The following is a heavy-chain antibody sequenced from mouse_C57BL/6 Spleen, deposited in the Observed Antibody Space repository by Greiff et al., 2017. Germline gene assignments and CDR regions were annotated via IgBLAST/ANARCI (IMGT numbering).Heavy chain of an antibody. V-gene: IGHV2-2*01. CDR1: GFSLTSYG. CDR2: IWSGGST. J-gene: IGHJ4*01. CDR3: ASDYYGSSYGYYAMDY. D-gene: IGHD1-1*01. Sequence: QVQLQQSGPGLVQPSQSLSITCTVSGFSLTSYGVHWVRQSPGKGLEWLGVIWSGGSTDYNAAFISRLSISKDNSKSQVFFKMNSLQADDTAIYYCASDYYGSSYGYYAMDYWGQGTSVTVSS.